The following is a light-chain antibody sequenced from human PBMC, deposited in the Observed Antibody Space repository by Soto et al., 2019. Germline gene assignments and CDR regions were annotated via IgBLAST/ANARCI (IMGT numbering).Light chain of an antibody. CDR3: HQYNIGYT. CDR2: DAA. CDR1: QSINKW. J-gene: IGKJ2*01. V-gene: IGKV1-5*01. Sequence: IQMTQSPSTLSASVGDRVTITCRASQSINKWVAWLQQKSGSAPKLLVYDAATLQSGVPSRCSGTGSGTGFSLTISSRQPEDFGTYYFHQYNIGYTFGQGTRLDIK.